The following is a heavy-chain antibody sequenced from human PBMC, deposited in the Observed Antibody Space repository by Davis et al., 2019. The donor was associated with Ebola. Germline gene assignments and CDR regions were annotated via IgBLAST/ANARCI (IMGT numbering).Heavy chain of an antibody. CDR3: ARDPGYRNFDY. CDR1: GLTFSGYT. Sequence: PGGSLRLSCAASGLTFSGYTMNWVRQAPGKGLEWVSYISSSSSTIYYADSVKGRFTISRDNAKNPLYLQMNSLRDEDTAVYYCARDPGYRNFDYWGQGTLVTVSS. D-gene: IGHD5-12*01. CDR2: ISSSSSTI. V-gene: IGHV3-48*02. J-gene: IGHJ4*02.